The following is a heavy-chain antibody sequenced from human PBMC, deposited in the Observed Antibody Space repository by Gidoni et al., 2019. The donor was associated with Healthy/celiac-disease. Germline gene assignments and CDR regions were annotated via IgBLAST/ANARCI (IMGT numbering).Heavy chain of an antibody. D-gene: IGHD6-13*01. CDR2: ISYSGST. CDR1: GGSISSSSYY. J-gene: IGHJ4*02. Sequence: QLQLQESGPGRVQPSETLSLTCTVSGGSISSSSYYWGWIRQPPGKGLEWIGSISYSGSTYYNPSLKSRVTISVDTSKNQFSLKLSSVTAADTAVYYCARHGASSSPFIIAFPNFDYWGQGTLVTVSS. V-gene: IGHV4-39*01. CDR3: ARHGASSSPFIIAFPNFDY.